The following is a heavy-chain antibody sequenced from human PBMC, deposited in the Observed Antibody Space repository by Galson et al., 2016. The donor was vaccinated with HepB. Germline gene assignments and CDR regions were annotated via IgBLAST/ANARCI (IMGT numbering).Heavy chain of an antibody. D-gene: IGHD6-6*01. CDR1: GFTFSSYS. J-gene: IGHJ2*01. CDR3: IRASSSSGYWYFDL. Sequence: SLRLSCAASGFTFSSYSMNWVRQAPGKGLEWVARTRNKARSYTTEYAASVKGRFTISRGDSQNSVYLQMNSLNTEDTALYYCIRASSSSGYWYFDLWGRGTLVTVSS. CDR2: TRNKARSYTT. V-gene: IGHV3-72*01.